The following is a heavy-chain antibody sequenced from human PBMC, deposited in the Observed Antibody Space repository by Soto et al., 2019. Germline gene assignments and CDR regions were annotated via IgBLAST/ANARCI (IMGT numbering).Heavy chain of an antibody. CDR1: GGSFSGYY. V-gene: IGHV4-34*01. D-gene: IGHD3-10*01. Sequence: SETLSLTCAVYGGSFSGYYWSWIRQPPGKGLEWIGEINHSGSTNYNPSLKSRFTISVDTSKNQFSLKLSSVTAADTAVYYCVMSSGSYYRFDYWGQGTLVTVSS. J-gene: IGHJ4*02. CDR2: INHSGST. CDR3: VMSSGSYYRFDY.